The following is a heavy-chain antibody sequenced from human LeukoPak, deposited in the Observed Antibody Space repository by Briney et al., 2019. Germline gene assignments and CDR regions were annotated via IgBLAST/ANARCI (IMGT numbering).Heavy chain of an antibody. CDR3: ARDRLGIVVVVAASAPFDY. V-gene: IGHV1-69*04. Sequence: GASVKVSCKASGGTFSSYAISCVRQAPGQGLEWMGRIIPILGIANYAQKFQGRVTITADKSTSTAYMELSSLRSGDTAVYYCARDRLGIVVVVAASAPFDYWGQGTLVTVSS. CDR2: IIPILGIA. D-gene: IGHD2-15*01. J-gene: IGHJ4*01. CDR1: GGTFSSYA.